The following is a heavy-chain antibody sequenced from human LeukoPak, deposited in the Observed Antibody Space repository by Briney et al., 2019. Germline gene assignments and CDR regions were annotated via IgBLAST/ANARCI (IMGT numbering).Heavy chain of an antibody. CDR1: GFTFSSYS. CDR3: ARALRAYSYGTFDY. V-gene: IGHV3-48*01. CDR2: ISSSSGTI. D-gene: IGHD5-18*01. J-gene: IGHJ4*02. Sequence: PGGSLRLSCAASGFTFSSYSMNWVRQAPGKGLEWVSYISSSSGTIYYADSVKGRFTISRDNAKNSLYLQMNSLRAGGTAEYYCARALRAYSYGTFDYWGQGTLVTVSS.